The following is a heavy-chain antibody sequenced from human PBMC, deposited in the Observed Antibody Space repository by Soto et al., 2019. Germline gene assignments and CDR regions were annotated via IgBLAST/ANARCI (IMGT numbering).Heavy chain of an antibody. CDR2: VSYFGTT. CDR3: ARDKITGLFDY. J-gene: IGHJ4*02. CDR1: GGPLTTYF. Sequence: PSETLSLTCNVSGGPLTTYFWSWIRQPPGKGLEWIGYVSYFGTTNYNPSLKSRLTISLDTSKNHFSLKLSSLTAADTAVYYCARDKITGLFDYWGQGTLVTVLL. D-gene: IGHD2-8*02. V-gene: IGHV4-59*01.